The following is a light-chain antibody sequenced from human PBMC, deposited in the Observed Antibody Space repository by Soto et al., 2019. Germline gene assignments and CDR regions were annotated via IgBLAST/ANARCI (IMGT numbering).Light chain of an antibody. CDR3: LQHYNFSWT. CDR1: QDIRNT. J-gene: IGKJ1*01. V-gene: IGKV1-6*01. Sequence: AIQMTQSPSSLSASVGERVTISCRASQDIRNTLAWFQQKPGEAPKLLIFAASNLQSGVPSRFSGSESVTDFTLAITSLQPEDFATYYCLQHYNFSWTFGQGTKVDIK. CDR2: AAS.